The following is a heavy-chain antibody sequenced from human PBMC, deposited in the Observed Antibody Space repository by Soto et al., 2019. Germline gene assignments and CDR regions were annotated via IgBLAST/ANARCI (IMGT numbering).Heavy chain of an antibody. Sequence: PSETLSLTCTVSGGSISSGDYYWSWIRQPPGKGLEWIGYIYYSGSTYYNPSLKSRVTISVDTSKNQFSLKLSSVTAADTAVYYCARDLGYGDYRAEYLQHWGQGTLVTV. J-gene: IGHJ1*01. CDR3: ARDLGYGDYRAEYLQH. V-gene: IGHV4-30-4*01. CDR1: GGSISSGDYY. CDR2: IYYSGST. D-gene: IGHD4-17*01.